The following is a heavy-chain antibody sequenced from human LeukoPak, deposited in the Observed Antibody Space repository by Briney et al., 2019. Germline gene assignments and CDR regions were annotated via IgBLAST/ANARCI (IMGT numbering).Heavy chain of an antibody. Sequence: SETLSLTCAVYGGPFSGYYWSWIRQPPGKGLEWIGEINHSGSTNYNPSLKSRVTISVDTSKNQFSLKLSSVTAADTAVYYCARGRSSSWYVIYYYYMDVWGKGTTSPSP. CDR1: GGPFSGYY. J-gene: IGHJ6*03. D-gene: IGHD6-13*01. CDR3: ARGRSSSWYVIYYYYMDV. CDR2: INHSGST. V-gene: IGHV4-34*01.